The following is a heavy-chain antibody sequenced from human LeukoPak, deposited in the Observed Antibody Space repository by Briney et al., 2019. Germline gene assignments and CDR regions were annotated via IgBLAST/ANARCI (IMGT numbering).Heavy chain of an antibody. V-gene: IGHV4-31*03. CDR2: IYYSGST. Sequence: SETLSLTCTVSGGSISSGGYYWSWIRQHPGKGLEWIGYIYYSGSTYYNPSLKSRVTISVDTSKNQFSLKLSSVTAADTAVYYCARIDIVATTPDYWGQGTLVNVSS. CDR1: GGSISSGGYY. CDR3: ARIDIVATTPDY. D-gene: IGHD5-12*01. J-gene: IGHJ4*02.